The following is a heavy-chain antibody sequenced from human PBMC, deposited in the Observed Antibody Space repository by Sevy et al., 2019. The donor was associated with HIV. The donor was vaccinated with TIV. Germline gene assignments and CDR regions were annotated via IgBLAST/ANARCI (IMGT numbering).Heavy chain of an antibody. CDR1: GFTFRSYA. Sequence: GESLKIPCAASGFTFRSYAMHWVRQAPGKGLEWVAVISYDGSNKYYADSVKGRFTISRDNSKNTLYLQMNSLRAEDTAVYYCASSRAAAGYFDYWGQGTLVTVSS. V-gene: IGHV3-30*04. J-gene: IGHJ4*02. D-gene: IGHD6-13*01. CDR2: ISYDGSNK. CDR3: ASSRAAAGYFDY.